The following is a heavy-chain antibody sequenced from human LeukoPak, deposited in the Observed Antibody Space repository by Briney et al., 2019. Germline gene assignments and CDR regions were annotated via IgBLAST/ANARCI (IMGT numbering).Heavy chain of an antibody. J-gene: IGHJ4*02. CDR1: GYTFTGYY. V-gene: IGHV1-2*02. CDR2: INPNSGGT. D-gene: IGHD5-12*01. CDR3: ARVRPRYSGYAHDY. Sequence: ASVKVSCKASGYTFTGYYMHWVRQAPGQGLEWMGWINPNSGGTNYAQKFQGRVTMTRDTSISTAYMELSRLRSDDTAAYYCARVRPRYSGYAHDYWGQGTLVTVSS.